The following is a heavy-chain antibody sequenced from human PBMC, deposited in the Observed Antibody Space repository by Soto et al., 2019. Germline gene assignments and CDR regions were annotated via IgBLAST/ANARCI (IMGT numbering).Heavy chain of an antibody. CDR2: ISAYNGNT. V-gene: IGHV1-18*01. D-gene: IGHD2-21*02. J-gene: IGHJ6*02. CDR1: GYTFASYG. Sequence: ASVKVSCKASGYTFASYGISWVRQAPGQGLEWMGWISAYNGNTNYAQKLQGRVTMTTDTSTSTAYMELRSLRSDDTAVYYCARSIGAYCGGDCYSRKYYYYCMDGRGQGTTVTVSS. CDR3: ARSIGAYCGGDCYSRKYYYYCMDG.